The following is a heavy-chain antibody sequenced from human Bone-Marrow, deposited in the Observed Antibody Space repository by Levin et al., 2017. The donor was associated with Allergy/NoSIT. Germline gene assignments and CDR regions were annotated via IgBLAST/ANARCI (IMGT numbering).Heavy chain of an antibody. CDR3: ARTSGGYSYGYYYYMDV. Sequence: SQTLSLTCTVSGGSISSYYWSWIRQPPGKGLEWIGYIYYSGSTNYNPSLKSRVTISVDTSKNQFSLKLSSVTAADTAVYYCARTSGGYSYGYYYYMDVWGKGTTVTVSS. V-gene: IGHV4-59*01. J-gene: IGHJ6*03. CDR1: GGSISSYY. D-gene: IGHD5-18*01. CDR2: IYYSGST.